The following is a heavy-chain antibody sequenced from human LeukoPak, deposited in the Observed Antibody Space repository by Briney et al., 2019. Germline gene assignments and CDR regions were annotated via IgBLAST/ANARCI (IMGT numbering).Heavy chain of an antibody. CDR1: GDSISSSSYY. CDR2: IYDSGST. J-gene: IGHJ1*01. V-gene: IGHV4-39*01. D-gene: IGHD3-22*01. CDR3: ARRRYYDSTGYLD. Sequence: SETLSVTCTISGDSISSSSYYWDWIRQCPGKGLEWIGTIYDSGSTYYNASLKSRLFISIDTPNNQFSLRLSFVTAADTAVYYCARRRYYDSTGYLDWGQGTLITVSS.